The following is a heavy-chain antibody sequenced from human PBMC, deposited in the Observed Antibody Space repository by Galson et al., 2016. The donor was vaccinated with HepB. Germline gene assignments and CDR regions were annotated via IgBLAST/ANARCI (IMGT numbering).Heavy chain of an antibody. D-gene: IGHD6-19*01. V-gene: IGHV4-59*01. CDR1: GGSINSYY. J-gene: IGHJ4*02. CDR2: ISYTGST. CDR3: ARASSSITVSGIRMSRYFDS. Sequence: SETLSLTCTVSGGSINSYYWHWIRQSPGKGLEWIGYISYTGSTIYNPSLASRVAVSLDTSKNQFSLNVSSVTAADTAVYYCARASSSITVSGIRMSRYFDSWSQGRPVTVSS.